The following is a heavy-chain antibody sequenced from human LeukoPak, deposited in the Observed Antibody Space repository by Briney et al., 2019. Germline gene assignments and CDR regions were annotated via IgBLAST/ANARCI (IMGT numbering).Heavy chain of an antibody. CDR3: ARLQGLLRYFDWLPYYYYYMDV. CDR1: GSTFSSYR. J-gene: IGHJ6*03. CDR2: IKKDGSEK. D-gene: IGHD3-9*01. V-gene: IGHV3-7*01. Sequence: GGSLRLSCVVSGSTFSSYRMSWVRQAPGKGLEWVANIKKDGSEKYYVDSVKGRFTISRDNAKTSLYLQMNSLRAEDTAVYYCARLQGLLRYFDWLPYYYYYMDVWGKGTTVTVSS.